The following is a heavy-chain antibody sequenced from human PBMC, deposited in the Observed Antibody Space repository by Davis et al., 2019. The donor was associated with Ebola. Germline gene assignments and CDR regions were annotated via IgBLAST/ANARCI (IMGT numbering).Heavy chain of an antibody. V-gene: IGHV4-30-4*01. Sequence: SETLSLTCTVSGGSISSGDYYWSWIRQPPGKGLEWIGYIYYSGSTDYNPSLKSRLAISVDTSKNQFSLYLSSVTAADTAVYYCARKDYYDTRADIWGQGTLVTVSS. CDR2: IYYSGST. J-gene: IGHJ4*02. CDR3: ARKDYYDTRADI. D-gene: IGHD3-22*01. CDR1: GGSISSGDYY.